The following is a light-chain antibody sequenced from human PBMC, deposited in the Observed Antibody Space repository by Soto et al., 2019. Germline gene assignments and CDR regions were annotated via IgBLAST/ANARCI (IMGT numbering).Light chain of an antibody. CDR1: QGISSY. CDR2: AAS. V-gene: IGKV1-9*01. Sequence: DIQLAQSPSFLSASVRDRVTITCRASQGISSYLAWYQQKPGKAPKLLIYAASTLQSGVPSRFSGSGSGTEFTLTISSLQPEDFATYYCQQLNGYPMTFGQGTRLEIK. J-gene: IGKJ5*01. CDR3: QQLNGYPMT.